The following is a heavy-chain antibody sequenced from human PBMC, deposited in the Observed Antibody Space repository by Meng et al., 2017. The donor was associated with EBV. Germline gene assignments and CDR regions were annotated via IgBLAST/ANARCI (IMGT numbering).Heavy chain of an antibody. D-gene: IGHD3-22*01. Sequence: QFQLVQSGAEVKKPGASVKVSCKATGYTFTSYGISWVRQAPGQGLEWMGWISAYNGNTNYAQKLQGRVTMTTDTSTSTAYMELRSLRSDDTAVYYCARDGRLYDTPSPFDYWGQGTLVTVSS. CDR2: ISAYNGNT. J-gene: IGHJ4*02. V-gene: IGHV1-18*01. CDR1: GYTFTSYG. CDR3: ARDGRLYDTPSPFDY.